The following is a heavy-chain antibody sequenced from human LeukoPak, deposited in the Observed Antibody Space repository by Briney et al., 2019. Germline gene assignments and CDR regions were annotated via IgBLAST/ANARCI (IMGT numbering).Heavy chain of an antibody. CDR3: ARYNSAWKTDDY. D-gene: IGHD6-19*01. CDR2: IKQDGSDK. CDR1: GFTFNSYW. Sequence: GGSLRLSCAASGFTFNSYWMTWARQAPGKGLEWVADIKQDGSDKYYAGSVKGRLTISRDNAKNSLYLQMNSLRAEDTAVYFCARYNSAWKTDDYWGQGTLVTVSS. V-gene: IGHV3-7*03. J-gene: IGHJ4*02.